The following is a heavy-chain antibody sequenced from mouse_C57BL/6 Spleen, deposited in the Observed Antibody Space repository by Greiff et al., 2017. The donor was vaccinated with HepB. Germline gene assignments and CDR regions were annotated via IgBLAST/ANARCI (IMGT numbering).Heavy chain of an antibody. CDR3: ARDLTTGAY. Sequence: EVKLMESGGGLVKPGGSLKLSCAASGFTFSSYAMSWVRQTPEKRLEWVATISDGGSYTYYPDNVKGRFTISRDNAKNNLYLQMSHLKSEDTAMYYCARDLTTGAYWGQGTLVTVSA. J-gene: IGHJ3*01. V-gene: IGHV5-4*01. CDR2: ISDGGSYT. D-gene: IGHD1-1*01. CDR1: GFTFSSYA.